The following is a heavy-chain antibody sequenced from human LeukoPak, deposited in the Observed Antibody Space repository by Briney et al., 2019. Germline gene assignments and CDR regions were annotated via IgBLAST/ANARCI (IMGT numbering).Heavy chain of an antibody. Sequence: RASVTVSCTASGYTFTSYDINWVRQATGQGLEWMGWMNPNSGNTGYAQKFQGRVTMTRNTSISTAYMELSSLRSEDTAVYYCARAPYDSSGYYTYREYWFDPWGQGTLVAVSS. CDR1: GYTFTSYD. D-gene: IGHD3-22*01. J-gene: IGHJ5*02. V-gene: IGHV1-8*01. CDR2: MNPNSGNT. CDR3: ARAPYDSSGYYTYREYWFDP.